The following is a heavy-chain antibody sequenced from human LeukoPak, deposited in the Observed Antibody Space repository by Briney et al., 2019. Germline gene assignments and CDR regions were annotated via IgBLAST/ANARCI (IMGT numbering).Heavy chain of an antibody. D-gene: IGHD3-22*01. CDR3: ARDRGAHYYDSSGYSNDAFDI. CDR1: GYTFTSYG. V-gene: IGHV1-18*01. CDR2: ISAYNGNT. J-gene: IGHJ3*02. Sequence: ASVKVSCKASGYTFTSYGISWVRQAPGRGLEWMGWISAYNGNTNYAQKLQGRVTMTTDTSTSTAYMELRSLRSDDTAVYYCARDRGAHYYDSSGYSNDAFDIWGQGTMVTVSS.